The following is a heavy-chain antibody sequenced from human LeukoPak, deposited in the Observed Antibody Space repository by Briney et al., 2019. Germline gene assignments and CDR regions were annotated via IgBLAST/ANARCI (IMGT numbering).Heavy chain of an antibody. D-gene: IGHD3-3*01. CDR3: ARVGYDFWSGYLDY. V-gene: IGHV4-59*01. Sequence: SETLSLTCTVSGGSISTSYWNWIRQPPGKGLEWIGYIYFSGSTNYNPSLKSRVTISVDTSKNQFSLKLSSVTAADTAVYYCARVGYDFWSGYLDYWGQGTLVTVSS. J-gene: IGHJ4*02. CDR1: GGSISTSY. CDR2: IYFSGST.